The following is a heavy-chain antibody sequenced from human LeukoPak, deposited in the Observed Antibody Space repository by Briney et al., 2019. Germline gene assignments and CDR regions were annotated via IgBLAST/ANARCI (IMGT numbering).Heavy chain of an antibody. J-gene: IGHJ3*02. CDR1: GGTFSSYA. D-gene: IGHD3-9*01. CDR2: IIPIFGTA. Sequence: SVKVSCKASGGTFSSYAISWVRQAPGQGLEWMGGIIPIFGTANYAQKFQGRVTITADESTSIAYMELSSLRSEDTAVYYCARGGNILTGYFSDDDAFDIWGQGTMVTVSS. CDR3: ARGGNILTGYFSDDDAFDI. V-gene: IGHV1-69*01.